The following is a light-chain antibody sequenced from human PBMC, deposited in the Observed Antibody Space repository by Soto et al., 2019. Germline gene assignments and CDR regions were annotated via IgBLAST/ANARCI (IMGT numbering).Light chain of an antibody. Sequence: EIVLTQSPGTLSLSPGERASLSCRASQSISSNYLTWYQQKPGQAPRLLIYGASSRATGIPDRFSGSGSGTDFTLTISRMESEDFALDYGQQYGNSPFTFGPGTKVDIK. J-gene: IGKJ3*01. CDR2: GAS. CDR3: QQYGNSPFT. CDR1: QSISSNY. V-gene: IGKV3-20*01.